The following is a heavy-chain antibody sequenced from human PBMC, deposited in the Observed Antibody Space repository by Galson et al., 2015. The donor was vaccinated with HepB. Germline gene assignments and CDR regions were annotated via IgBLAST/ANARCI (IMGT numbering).Heavy chain of an antibody. Sequence: SLRLSCAASGFTSSSYAMHWVRKAPGKGLEWVAVISYDGNNKYYADSVKGRFTISRDNSKNTLYLQMNSLRTEDTAVYYCARGGGHWGSLDYWGQGTLVTVSS. V-gene: IGHV3-30*04. CDR3: ARGGGHWGSLDY. CDR1: GFTSSSYA. D-gene: IGHD3-16*01. CDR2: ISYDGNNK. J-gene: IGHJ4*02.